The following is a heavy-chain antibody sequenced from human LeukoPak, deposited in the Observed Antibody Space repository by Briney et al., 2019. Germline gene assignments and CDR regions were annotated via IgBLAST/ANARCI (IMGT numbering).Heavy chain of an antibody. Sequence: GGSLRLSCAASGFTFSSYAMSWVRQAPGKGLEWVSAISGSGGSTYYADSVKGRFTISRDNSKNTLYLQMSSLRAEDTAVYYCAKDRAPRGYSYGRYYFDYWGQGTLVTVSS. CDR1: GFTFSSYA. D-gene: IGHD5-18*01. CDR2: ISGSGGST. CDR3: AKDRAPRGYSYGRYYFDY. V-gene: IGHV3-23*01. J-gene: IGHJ4*02.